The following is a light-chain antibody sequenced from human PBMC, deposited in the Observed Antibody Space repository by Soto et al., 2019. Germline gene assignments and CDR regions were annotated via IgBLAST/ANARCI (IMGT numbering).Light chain of an antibody. J-gene: IGKJ1*01. Sequence: EILMTQSPATLSVSPGERATVSCRASQCVSSNLAWYQQKPGQAPRLLIYGASTRATGIPARFSGSGSGTEFTLTISSLQSEDFAVYYCQQYSNWPSWTFGQGTKVEIK. CDR3: QQYSNWPSWT. CDR2: GAS. V-gene: IGKV3-15*01. CDR1: QCVSSN.